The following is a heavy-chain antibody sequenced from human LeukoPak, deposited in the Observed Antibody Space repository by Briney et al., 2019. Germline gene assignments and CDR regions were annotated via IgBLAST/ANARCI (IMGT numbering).Heavy chain of an antibody. D-gene: IGHD3-16*01. V-gene: IGHV4-59*08. CDR2: IYSSGST. J-gene: IGHJ5*02. CDR1: GGSISSYH. Sequence: SETLSLTCTVSGGSISSYHWSWIRQPPGKGLQWIGFIYSSGSTNFNPSLKSRVTISVDTSKNLFSLKFTSVTAADTAVYYCARHRPGERRFDPWGQGTLVTVSS. CDR3: ARHRPGERRFDP.